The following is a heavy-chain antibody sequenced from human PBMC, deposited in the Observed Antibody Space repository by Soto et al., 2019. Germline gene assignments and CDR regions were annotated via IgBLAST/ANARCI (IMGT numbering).Heavy chain of an antibody. Sequence: QVQLVQSGAEVKKPGASVKVSCMASGYTFTSYGISWVRQAPGQGLEWMGWISAYNGNTNYAQKLQGRVTMTTDTSTSTAYMELRSLRSDDTAVYYCARDPRYCTNGVCPHRRWYYYYYGMDVWGQGTTVTVSS. CDR3: ARDPRYCTNGVCPHRRWYYYYYGMDV. CDR1: GYTFTSYG. CDR2: ISAYNGNT. D-gene: IGHD2-8*01. J-gene: IGHJ6*02. V-gene: IGHV1-18*01.